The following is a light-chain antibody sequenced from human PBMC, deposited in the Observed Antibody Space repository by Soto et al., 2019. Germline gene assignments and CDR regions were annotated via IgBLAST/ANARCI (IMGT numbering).Light chain of an antibody. J-gene: IGKJ4*01. V-gene: IGKV3-20*01. CDR2: GAS. Sequence: EIVLTQSPGTLSLSPGERATLSCRASQSVSRNYLAWYQQKPGQAPRLLINGASRRATGTPDRFSGSESGTDFTLTISSLEPEDFAVYYCQNYGSSPGLTFGGGTKVDIK. CDR1: QSVSRNY. CDR3: QNYGSSPGLT.